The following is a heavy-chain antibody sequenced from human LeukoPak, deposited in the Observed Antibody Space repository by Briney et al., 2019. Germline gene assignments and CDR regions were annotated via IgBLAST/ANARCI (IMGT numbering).Heavy chain of an antibody. V-gene: IGHV3-23*01. CDR3: AKRARYCSGGSCLSVWFDP. CDR2: LSGGGST. CDR1: GFSFSSYA. Sequence: GGSLRLSCAASGFSFSSYAMSWVRQAPGKGLEWVSGLSGGGSTYYADSVKGRFTISRDNSKNTLYLQMNSLRAEDTAVYYCAKRARYCSGGSCLSVWFDPWGQGTLVTVSS. D-gene: IGHD2-15*01. J-gene: IGHJ5*02.